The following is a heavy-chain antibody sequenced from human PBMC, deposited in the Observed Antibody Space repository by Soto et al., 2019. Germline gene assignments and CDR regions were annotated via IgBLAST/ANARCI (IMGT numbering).Heavy chain of an antibody. Sequence: EVQLVESGGGLVQPGGSLRLSCAASGFTFSSYWMHWVRQAPGKGLVWVSRINSYGSSTSYADSVKGRFTISRDNAKNTLYLQMISLRAEGTAVYYWARGGSLNWYFDLWGRGTLVTVSS. CDR1: GFTFSSYW. CDR3: ARGGSLNWYFDL. J-gene: IGHJ2*01. CDR2: INSYGSST. V-gene: IGHV3-74*01. D-gene: IGHD1-26*01.